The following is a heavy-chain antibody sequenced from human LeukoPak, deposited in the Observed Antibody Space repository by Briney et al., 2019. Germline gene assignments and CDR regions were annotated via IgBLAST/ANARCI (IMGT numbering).Heavy chain of an antibody. CDR3: ARGPYDSSGYPLPFDY. CDR1: GGSISSSSYY. V-gene: IGHV4-61*01. D-gene: IGHD3-22*01. Sequence: SETLSLTCTVSGGSISSSSYYWSWIRQPPGKGLEWIGHMFYSGNTNYNPSLKSRVTISVDTSKNQFSLQLSSVTTADTAVYYCARGPYDSSGYPLPFDYWGQGALVTVSS. CDR2: MFYSGNT. J-gene: IGHJ4*02.